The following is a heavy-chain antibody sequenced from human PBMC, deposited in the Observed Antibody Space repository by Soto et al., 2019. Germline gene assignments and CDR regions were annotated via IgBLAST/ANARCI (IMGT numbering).Heavy chain of an antibody. J-gene: IGHJ6*02. CDR3: VRPLPSGQTHARDV. D-gene: IGHD3-10*01. Sequence: LRLSCVASGLPVAGSYMAWVRQAPGKGLEWASVIYNDGTTYYSQSVEGRFTISRDTSKNTLYLQMDRLRDEDTAVYYCVRPLPSGQTHARDVWGQGTTVTVSS. V-gene: IGHV3-53*01. CDR1: GLPVAGSY. CDR2: IYNDGTT.